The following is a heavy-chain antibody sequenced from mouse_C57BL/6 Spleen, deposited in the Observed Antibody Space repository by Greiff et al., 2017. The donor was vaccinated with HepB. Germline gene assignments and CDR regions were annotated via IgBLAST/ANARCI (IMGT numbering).Heavy chain of an antibody. CDR3: ARGGAFITTVVEGGYYAMDY. V-gene: IGHV1-54*01. J-gene: IGHJ4*01. CDR2: INPGSGGT. Sequence: QVQLKQSGAELVRPGTSVKVSCKASGYAFTNYLIEWVKQRPGQGLEWIGVINPGSGGTNYNEKFKGKATLTADKSSSTAYMQLSSLTSEDSAVYFCARGGAFITTVVEGGYYAMDYWGQGTSVTVSS. D-gene: IGHD1-1*01. CDR1: GYAFTNYL.